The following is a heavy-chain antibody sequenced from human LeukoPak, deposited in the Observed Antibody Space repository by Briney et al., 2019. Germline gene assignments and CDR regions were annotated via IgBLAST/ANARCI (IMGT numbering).Heavy chain of an antibody. V-gene: IGHV3-13*01. D-gene: IGHD6-19*01. CDR3: ARMADRASDSSGWYYFDY. CDR1: GFTFSSYD. J-gene: IGHJ4*02. CDR2: IGTAGDT. Sequence: GGSLRLSCAASGFTFSSYDMHWVRQATGKGLEWVSAIGTAGDTYYPGSVKGRFTISRENAKNSLYLQMNSLRAGDTAVYYCARMADRASDSSGWYYFDYWGQGTLVTVSS.